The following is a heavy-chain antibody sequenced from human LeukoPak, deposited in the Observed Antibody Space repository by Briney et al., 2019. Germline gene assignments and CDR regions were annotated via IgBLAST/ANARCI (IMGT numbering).Heavy chain of an antibody. D-gene: IGHD4-17*01. V-gene: IGHV3-30*02. J-gene: IGHJ4*02. CDR2: IQDNERNI. CDR3: TRGSYGDYEY. Sequence: GGSLRLSCVAFGFSLSSHAMHWVRQAPGKGLEWVAFIQDNERNIYYADSVKGRFTISRDNAQNSLYLQMNSLRAEDTAVYYCTRGSYGDYEYWGQGTLVTVSS. CDR1: GFSLSSHA.